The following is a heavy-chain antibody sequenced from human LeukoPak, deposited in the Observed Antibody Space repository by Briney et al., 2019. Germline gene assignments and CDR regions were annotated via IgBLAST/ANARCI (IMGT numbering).Heavy chain of an antibody. J-gene: IGHJ4*02. CDR2: INPNSGGT. V-gene: IGHV1-2*02. CDR3: ARGGEMATINAPEGGY. CDR1: GYTFTGYY. D-gene: IGHD5-24*01. Sequence: ASVKVSCKASGYTFTGYYMHWVRQAPGQGLEWMGWINPNSGGTNYAQKFQGRVTMTRDTSISTAYMELSRLRSDDTAVYYCARGGEMATINAPEGGYWGRGTLVTVSS.